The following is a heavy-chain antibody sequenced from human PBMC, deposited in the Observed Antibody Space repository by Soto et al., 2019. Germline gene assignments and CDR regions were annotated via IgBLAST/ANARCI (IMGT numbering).Heavy chain of an antibody. Sequence: GESLKISCKGSGYNFITNWIGWVRQMPGKGLEWMGVIYPGDSDTRYSPSFQGQVAISADKSINTAYLQWSSLKASDTAMYYCGRHSGEAADGLHWGQGKQVPVSS. D-gene: IGHD6-13*01. CDR3: GRHSGEAADGLH. CDR1: GYNFITNW. CDR2: IYPGDSDT. J-gene: IGHJ1*01. V-gene: IGHV5-51*01.